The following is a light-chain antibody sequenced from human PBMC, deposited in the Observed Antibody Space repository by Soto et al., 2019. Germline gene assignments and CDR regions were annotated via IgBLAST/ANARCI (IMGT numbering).Light chain of an antibody. CDR2: GAS. Sequence: IVMTQSPATLSVSPGERATLSCRASQSVSSNLAWYQQQPGQAPRLLIYGASTRATGIPARFSGSGSGTEFTLTISSLHSEDFAVYYCQQYNNWPPGVTFGQGTRLEIK. V-gene: IGKV3-15*01. J-gene: IGKJ5*01. CDR1: QSVSSN. CDR3: QQYNNWPPGVT.